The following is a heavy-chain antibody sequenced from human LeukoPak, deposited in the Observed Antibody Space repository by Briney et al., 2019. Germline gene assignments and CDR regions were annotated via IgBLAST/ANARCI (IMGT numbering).Heavy chain of an antibody. D-gene: IGHD2-21*02. CDR3: ARTVTGD. V-gene: IGHV4-59*08. CDR2: IYYSGST. J-gene: IGHJ4*02. CDR1: GGSISSYY. Sequence: SETLSLTCTVSGGSISSYYWSWIRQPPGKGLEWIGYIYYSGSTNYNPSLKSRVTISVDTSKNQFSLKLSSVTAADKAVYYCARTVTGDWGQGTLVTVSS.